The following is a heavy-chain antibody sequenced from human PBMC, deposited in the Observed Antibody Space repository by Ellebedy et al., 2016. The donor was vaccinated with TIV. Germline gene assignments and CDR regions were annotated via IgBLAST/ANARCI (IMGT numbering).Heavy chain of an antibody. CDR3: AREENEYFEC. D-gene: IGHD1-1*01. J-gene: IGHJ4*02. V-gene: IGHV4-59*10. Sequence: MPSETLSLTCAVHGGSLSSDYWSWIRQPVGTGLACIGRVSTSGSANPNPSPKSQVTMSLDTSEKQFYLNLSSVTSADTAVYYCAREENEYFECWGQGILVTVSS. CDR2: VSTSGSA. CDR1: GGSLSSDY.